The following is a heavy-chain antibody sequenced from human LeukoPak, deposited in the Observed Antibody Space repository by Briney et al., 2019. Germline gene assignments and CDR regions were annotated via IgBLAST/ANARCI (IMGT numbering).Heavy chain of an antibody. D-gene: IGHD4-17*01. Sequence: GESLKISCRASGYNFITYWIGWVRQMPGKSLEWMGIIYPGDFDTRYSPSFQGQVTISAHKSISTAYLQWSSLKASDTAIYYCARASGDGRFDYWGQGTLVTVSS. CDR2: IYPGDFDT. V-gene: IGHV5-51*01. CDR1: GYNFITYW. J-gene: IGHJ4*02. CDR3: ARASGDGRFDY.